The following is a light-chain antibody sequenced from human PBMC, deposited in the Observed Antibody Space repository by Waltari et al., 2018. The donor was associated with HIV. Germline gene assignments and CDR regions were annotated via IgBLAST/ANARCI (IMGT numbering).Light chain of an antibody. J-gene: IGKJ4*01. V-gene: IGKV3-15*01. CDR2: GAS. CDR3: QQYNNGPPLS. Sequence: EIVMTQSPATLSVFPGERVTLSCRASQSVGSSLAWYQQKPGQAPSPLIYGASTRAAGIPARFSGSGSGTDFTLTISSLQSEDFALYYCQQYNNGPPLSFGGGTKVEIK. CDR1: QSVGSS.